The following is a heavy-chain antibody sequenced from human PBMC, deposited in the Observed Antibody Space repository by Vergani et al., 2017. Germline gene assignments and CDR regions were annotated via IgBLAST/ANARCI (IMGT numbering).Heavy chain of an antibody. CDR1: GGSISSSSYY. Sequence: QLQLQESGPGLVKPSETLSLTCTVSGGSISSSSYYWGWIRQPPGKGLEWIGSIYYSGSTYYNPSLKSRVTISVDTSKNQFSLKLSSVTAADTAVYYCARTPRDFWSGYYTSLFDPWGQGTLVTVSS. V-gene: IGHV4-39*07. J-gene: IGHJ5*02. CDR2: IYYSGST. D-gene: IGHD3-3*01. CDR3: ARTPRDFWSGYYTSLFDP.